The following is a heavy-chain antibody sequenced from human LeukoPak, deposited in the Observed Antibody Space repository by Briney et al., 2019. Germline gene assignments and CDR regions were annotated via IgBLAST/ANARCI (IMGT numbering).Heavy chain of an antibody. V-gene: IGHV1-2*02. J-gene: IGHJ6*03. CDR2: INPNSGGT. CDR3: ARDGAVAGTGYYYYMDV. Sequence: ASVKVSCKASGYTFTGYYMHWVRQAPGQGPEWMGWINPNSGGTNYAQKFQGRVTMTRDTSISTAYMELSRLRSDDTAVYYCARDGAVAGTGYYYYMDVWGKGTTVTVSS. D-gene: IGHD6-19*01. CDR1: GYTFTGYY.